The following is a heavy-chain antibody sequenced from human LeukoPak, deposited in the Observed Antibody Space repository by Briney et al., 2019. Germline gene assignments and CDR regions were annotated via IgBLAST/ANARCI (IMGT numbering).Heavy chain of an antibody. Sequence: ASVKVSCKVSGYTLTELSMHWVRQAPGKGLEWMGGFDPEDGETIYAQKFQGRVTMTEDTSTDTAYMELSSLRSEDTAVYYCARGQGGVVPAASGWFDPWGQGTLVTVSS. J-gene: IGHJ5*02. CDR3: ARGQGGVVPAASGWFDP. V-gene: IGHV1-24*01. D-gene: IGHD2-2*01. CDR1: GYTLTELS. CDR2: FDPEDGET.